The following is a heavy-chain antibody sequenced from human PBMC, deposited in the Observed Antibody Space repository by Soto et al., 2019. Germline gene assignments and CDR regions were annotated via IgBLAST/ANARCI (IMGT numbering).Heavy chain of an antibody. J-gene: IGHJ5*02. Sequence: PSETLSLTCTVYGVSISGSYWSWIRQPPGKELEWIGFVYYSGNTYYNPSLESRVTISVDTSKNQFFLQLNSVTVADTAVYYCARGGASSKWLDPWGQGTLVTVS. CDR1: GVSISGSY. CDR3: ARGGASSKWLDP. CDR2: VYYSGNT. D-gene: IGHD3-10*01. V-gene: IGHV4-59*01.